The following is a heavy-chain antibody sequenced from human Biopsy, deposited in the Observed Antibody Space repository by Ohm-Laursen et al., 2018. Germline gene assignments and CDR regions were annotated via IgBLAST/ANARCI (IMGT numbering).Heavy chain of an antibody. J-gene: IGHJ4*02. CDR1: GFTFNKHA. CDR3: TLEGAGFDN. D-gene: IGHD3-10*01. V-gene: IGHV3-73*01. Sequence: SLRLSCAASGFTFNKHAMNWVRQAPGKGLEWVGRIRSKAKSYATAYAASVTGRFTISRDDSKNTTYLQMNSLKTEDTAVYYCTLEGAGFDNWGQGTLVTVSS. CDR2: IRSKAKSYAT.